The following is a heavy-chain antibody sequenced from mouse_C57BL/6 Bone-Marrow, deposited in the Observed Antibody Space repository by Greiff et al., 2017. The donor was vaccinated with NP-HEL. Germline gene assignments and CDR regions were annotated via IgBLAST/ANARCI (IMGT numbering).Heavy chain of an antibody. CDR1: GYTFTTYP. D-gene: IGHD2-1*01. Sequence: VQLQQSGAELVKPGASVTMSCKASGYTFTTYPIEWVKQNHGKSLAWIGNFHPYNDDTEYNEKFKNKATLTVEKSSSTVYLELSRLTSDDSSVYYCARGGNYWYYFDYWGQGTTLTVSS. V-gene: IGHV1-47*01. CDR3: ARGGNYWYYFDY. CDR2: FHPYNDDT. J-gene: IGHJ2*01.